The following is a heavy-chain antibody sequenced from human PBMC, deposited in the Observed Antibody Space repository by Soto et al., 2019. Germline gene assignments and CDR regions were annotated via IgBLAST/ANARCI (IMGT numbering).Heavy chain of an antibody. CDR3: ARFYSSSWYDWFDL. CDR1: GYTFTSYG. J-gene: IGHJ5*02. Sequence: QVQLVQSGAEVKKPGASVKVSCKASGYTFTSYGISWVRQAPGQGLEWMGWISAYNGNTNYAQKLQGRVTMTTDTSTSTGYMEMRILRSDDTAVYYGARFYSSSWYDWFDLWGQGALVTVSS. D-gene: IGHD6-13*01. V-gene: IGHV1-18*01. CDR2: ISAYNGNT.